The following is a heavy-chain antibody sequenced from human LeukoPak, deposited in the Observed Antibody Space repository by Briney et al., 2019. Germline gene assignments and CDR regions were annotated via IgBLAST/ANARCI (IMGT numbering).Heavy chain of an antibody. Sequence: GGSLRLSCAASGFTFSDYYMSWIRQAPGKGLEWVSYISGSSSYINYADSVKGRFTISRDNAKNSLYLQMNSPRAEDTAVYYCARTVSDSFEYWGQGTLVTVSS. CDR3: ARTVSDSFEY. D-gene: IGHD2-21*02. V-gene: IGHV3-11*06. CDR2: ISGSSSYI. J-gene: IGHJ4*02. CDR1: GFTFSDYY.